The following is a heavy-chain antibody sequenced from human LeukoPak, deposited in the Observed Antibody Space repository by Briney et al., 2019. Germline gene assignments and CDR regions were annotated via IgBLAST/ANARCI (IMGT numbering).Heavy chain of an antibody. Sequence: PSETLSLTCAVYGXSFSGYYWSWIRQPPGKRLEWIAYLSYTGNTYYNPSLKSRLTISLDTSKTQFSLELSSVSAADTAVYYCARAPFYGSNSRGAFDIWGQGTMVAVSS. V-gene: IGHV4-59*01. CDR2: LSYTGNT. J-gene: IGHJ3*02. D-gene: IGHD4-23*01. CDR1: GXSFSGYY. CDR3: ARAPFYGSNSRGAFDI.